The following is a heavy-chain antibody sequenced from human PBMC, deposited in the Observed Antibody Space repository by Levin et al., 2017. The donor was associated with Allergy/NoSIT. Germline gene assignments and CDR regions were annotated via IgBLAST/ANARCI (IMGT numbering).Heavy chain of an antibody. CDR3: SRDPGAYFYDY. CDR2: LSDNT. CDR1: GFTFNTYS. V-gene: IGHV3-23*01. Sequence: GGSLRLSCAASGFTFNTYSMTWVRQAPGKGLEWVSSLSDNTYYADSVKGRFTISRDTSRNTLFLQMNSLRADDTAIYYCSRDPGAYFYDYWGRGTMVTVSS. D-gene: IGHD2-21*01. J-gene: IGHJ4*02.